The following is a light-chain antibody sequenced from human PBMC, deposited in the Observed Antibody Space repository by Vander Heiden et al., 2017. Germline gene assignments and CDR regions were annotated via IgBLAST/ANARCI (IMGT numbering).Light chain of an antibody. CDR1: SGPVSTRYY. V-gene: IGLV8-61*01. CDR2: NTN. J-gene: IGLJ3*02. CDR3: VLYMGSVTWV. Sequence: QTVVTQDPSVSVSTGGTVTLTCCLSSGPVSTRYYPSGYQQTPGQSPRTLIYNTNTRSAGVPDRFSGSILGNKAALTITGAKADDESDYYCVLYMGSVTWVFGGGTKLTVL.